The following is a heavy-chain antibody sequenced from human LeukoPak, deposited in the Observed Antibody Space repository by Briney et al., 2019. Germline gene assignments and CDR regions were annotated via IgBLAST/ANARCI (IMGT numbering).Heavy chain of an antibody. V-gene: IGHV6-1*01. D-gene: IGHD5-24*01. CDR2: TYYRSKWHS. CDR1: GDSVSRNSDV. CDR3: SRIGYNRPDVDD. J-gene: IGHJ4*02. Sequence: SQTLSLTCAISGDSVSRNSDVWNWIRQSPWRGLEWLGRTYYRSKWHSDYALSVKSRITINPDTSKNQFSLHLNSVTPEDTAVYYCSRIGYNRPDVDDWGQGTLVTVSS.